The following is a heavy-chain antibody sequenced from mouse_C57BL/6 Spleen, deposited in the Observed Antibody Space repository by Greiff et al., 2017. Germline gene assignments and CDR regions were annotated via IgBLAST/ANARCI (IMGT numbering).Heavy chain of an antibody. CDR3: AREGLPGFDY. D-gene: IGHD2-4*01. CDR2: ISYDGSN. J-gene: IGHJ2*01. CDR1: GYSITSGYY. V-gene: IGHV3-6*01. Sequence: ESGPGLVKPSQSLSLTCSVTGYSITSGYYWNWIRQFPGNKLEWMGYISYDGSNNYNPSLKNRISITRDTSKNQFFLKLNSVTTEDTATYYCAREGLPGFDYWGQGTTLTVSS.